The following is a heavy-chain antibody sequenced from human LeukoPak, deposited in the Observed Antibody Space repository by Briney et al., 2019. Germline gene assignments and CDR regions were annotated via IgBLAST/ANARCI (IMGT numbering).Heavy chain of an antibody. CDR2: IYPGDSDT. CDR1: GYSFTRYY. J-gene: IGHJ4*02. Sequence: GESLKISCKGSGYSFTRYYIGWVRQMPGKGLEWMGIIYPGDSDTRYSPSFQGQVTISADKSISTAYLQWSSLKASDTAMYYCAGYRYCSGGNCYGHDYWGQGTLVTVSS. V-gene: IGHV5-51*01. CDR3: AGYRYCSGGNCYGHDY. D-gene: IGHD2-15*01.